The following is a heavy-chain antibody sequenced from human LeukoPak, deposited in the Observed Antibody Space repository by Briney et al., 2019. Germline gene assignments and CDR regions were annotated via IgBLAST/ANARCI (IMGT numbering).Heavy chain of an antibody. D-gene: IGHD6-13*01. Sequence: GGSLRLSCAASGFTFSGSAMHWVRQASGKGLEWVGRIRSKAISYATAYAASVKGRFTISRDDSKNTAYLQMNSLKTEDTAVYYCTRHAVAAAGSIDYWGQGTLVTVSS. CDR1: GFTFSGSA. CDR3: TRHAVAAAGSIDY. CDR2: IRSKAISYAT. J-gene: IGHJ4*02. V-gene: IGHV3-73*01.